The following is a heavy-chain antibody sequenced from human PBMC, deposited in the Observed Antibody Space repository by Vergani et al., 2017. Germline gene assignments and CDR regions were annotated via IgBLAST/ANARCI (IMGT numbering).Heavy chain of an antibody. Sequence: EVQLVESGGGLVKPGGSLRLSCAASGFTFSSYSMNWVRQAPGKGREWVSSISSSSSYIYYADSVKGRFTISRDNAKKSLYLQMNSLRAEDTAVYYCARGWGYSGYDLKGVGQFDYWGQGTLVTVSS. CDR2: ISSSSSYI. CDR1: GFTFSSYS. D-gene: IGHD5-12*01. V-gene: IGHV3-21*01. CDR3: ARGWGYSGYDLKGVGQFDY. J-gene: IGHJ4*02.